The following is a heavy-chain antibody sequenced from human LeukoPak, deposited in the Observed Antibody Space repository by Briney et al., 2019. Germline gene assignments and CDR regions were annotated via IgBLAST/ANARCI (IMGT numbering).Heavy chain of an antibody. CDR1: GLTFSW. V-gene: IGHV3-74*03. J-gene: IGHJ3*02. D-gene: IGHD5-24*01. CDR2: IKNDGTIT. Sequence: PGGSLRLSCAASGLTFSWMNWVRQAPGKGLVWVSRIKNDGTITTYADSVKGRFTVSRDNAKNTLYLQINSLRAEDTAVYYCATNRRDAYSIAFDTWGQGTMVTVSS. CDR3: ATNRRDAYSIAFDT.